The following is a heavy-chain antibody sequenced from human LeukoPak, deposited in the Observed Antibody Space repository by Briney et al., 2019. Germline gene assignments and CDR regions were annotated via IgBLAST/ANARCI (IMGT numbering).Heavy chain of an antibody. Sequence: KPSETLSLTCTVSGGSISSHYWNWIRQPPGKGLGWIGYIYYSGSTNYNPSLKSRVTISVDTSKNQFSLKLSSVTAADTAVYYCARGESTDPEEYYYYGMDVWGQGTTVTVSS. J-gene: IGHJ6*02. D-gene: IGHD1-14*01. CDR3: ARGESTDPEEYYYYGMDV. V-gene: IGHV4-59*11. CDR2: IYYSGST. CDR1: GGSISSHY.